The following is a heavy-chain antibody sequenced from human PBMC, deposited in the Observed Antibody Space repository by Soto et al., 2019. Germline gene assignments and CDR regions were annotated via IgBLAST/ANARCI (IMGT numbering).Heavy chain of an antibody. V-gene: IGHV3-23*01. D-gene: IGHD2-2*01. CDR2: IGGNGANT. J-gene: IGHJ6*03. CDR1: GLTFPSYV. Sequence: LLESGGGLVQPGGSLRLSCAASGLTFPSYVMNWVRQAPGKGLEWVSAIGGNGANTYYADSVKGRFTISRDNSKNTVYLQMNSLRAEDTAVYYCAKGSSSTQYLNYYFYHMDVWGKGTTVSVSS. CDR3: AKGSSSTQYLNYYFYHMDV.